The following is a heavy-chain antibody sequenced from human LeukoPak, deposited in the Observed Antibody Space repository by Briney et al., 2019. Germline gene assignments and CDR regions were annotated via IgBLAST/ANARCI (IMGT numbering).Heavy chain of an antibody. J-gene: IGHJ5*02. Sequence: ASVKVSCKASGGTFSSYAISWVRQAPGQGLEWMGRIIPIFGSTYYADSVKGRFTISRDNSKNTLYLQMNSLRAEDTAVYYCAITGPWGQGTLVTVSS. CDR2: IIPIFGST. CDR3: AITGP. V-gene: IGHV1-69*04. D-gene: IGHD1-14*01. CDR1: GGTFSSYA.